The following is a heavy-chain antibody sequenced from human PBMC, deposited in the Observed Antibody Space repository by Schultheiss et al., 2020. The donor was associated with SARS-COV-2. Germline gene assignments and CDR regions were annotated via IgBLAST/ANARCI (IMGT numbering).Heavy chain of an antibody. V-gene: IGHV1-69*04. Sequence: SVKVSCKASGYTFSSYAISWVRQAPGQGLEWMGRIIPILGIANYAQKFQGRVTITADKSTSTAYMELSSLRSEDTAVYYCARDRGGYYYDSSALDAFDIWGQGTMVTVS. D-gene: IGHD3-22*01. CDR2: IIPILGIA. CDR3: ARDRGGYYYDSSALDAFDI. CDR1: GYTFSSYA. J-gene: IGHJ3*02.